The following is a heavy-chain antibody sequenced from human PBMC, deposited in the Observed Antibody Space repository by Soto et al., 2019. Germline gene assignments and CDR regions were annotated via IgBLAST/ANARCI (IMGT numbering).Heavy chain of an antibody. CDR2: INHSGST. Sequence: SETLSLTCAVYGGSFSGYYWSWIRQPPGKGLEWIGEINHSGSTNYNPSLKSRVTISVDTSKNQFSLKLSSVTAADTAVYYCARGPRKIMVRGVSSGYMDVWGKGTTVTVSS. V-gene: IGHV4-34*01. D-gene: IGHD3-10*01. CDR3: ARGPRKIMVRGVSSGYMDV. CDR1: GGSFSGYY. J-gene: IGHJ6*03.